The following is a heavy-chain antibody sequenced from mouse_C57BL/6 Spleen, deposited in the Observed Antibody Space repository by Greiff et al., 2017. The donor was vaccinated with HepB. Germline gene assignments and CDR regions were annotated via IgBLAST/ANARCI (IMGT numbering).Heavy chain of an antibody. CDR2: ISSGSSTI. D-gene: IGHD1-1*01. J-gene: IGHJ4*01. CDR3: ARKEKNYYGSSYGAMDY. CDR1: GFTFSDYG. V-gene: IGHV5-17*01. Sequence: EVKLMESGGGLVKPGGSLKLSCAASGFTFSDYGMHWVRQAPEKGLEWVAYISSGSSTIYYADTVKGRFTISRDNAKNTLFLQMTSLRSEDTAMYYCARKEKNYYGSSYGAMDYWGQGTSVTVSS.